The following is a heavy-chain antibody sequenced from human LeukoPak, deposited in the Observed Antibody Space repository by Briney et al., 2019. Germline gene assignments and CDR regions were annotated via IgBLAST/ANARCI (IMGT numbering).Heavy chain of an antibody. Sequence: GGSLRLSCAGSGFTFSSYSMQWVRQAPGKGLEWISYISSGSTTTYYADSVKGRFTISRDNAKNSLYLQMNSLRDEDTAVYYCARPEDILTGTGAFDIWGQGTMVTVSS. CDR3: ARPEDILTGTGAFDI. D-gene: IGHD3-9*01. CDR1: GFTFSSYS. J-gene: IGHJ3*02. V-gene: IGHV3-48*02. CDR2: ISSGSTTT.